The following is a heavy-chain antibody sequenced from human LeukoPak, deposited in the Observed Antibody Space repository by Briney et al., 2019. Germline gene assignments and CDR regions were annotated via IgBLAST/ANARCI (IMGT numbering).Heavy chain of an antibody. D-gene: IGHD6-19*01. CDR1: GFTFSSNV. CDR2: IPASGGST. J-gene: IGHJ4*02. V-gene: IGHV3-23*01. CDR3: AKESSGGWYYDY. Sequence: GGSLRLSCAASGFTFSSNVMIWVRQAPGKGLEWVSSIPASGGSTYYADSVKGRFTISRDNSKNSLYLQMNSLRAEDTAVYYCAKESSGGWYYDYWGQGTLVTVSS.